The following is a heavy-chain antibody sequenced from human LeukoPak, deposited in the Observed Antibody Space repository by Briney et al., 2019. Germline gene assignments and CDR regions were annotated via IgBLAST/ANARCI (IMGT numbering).Heavy chain of an antibody. CDR3: ARGDRIQLWLLYYFDY. CDR1: GCTFTGYY. Sequence: ASVKVSCKASGCTFTGYYMHWVRQAPGLGLEGMGWINPNSGGTNYAQKFQGRVTMTRDTSISTAYMELSRLRSDDTAVYYCARGDRIQLWLLYYFDYWGQGTLVTVSS. CDR2: INPNSGGT. J-gene: IGHJ4*02. D-gene: IGHD5-18*01. V-gene: IGHV1-2*02.